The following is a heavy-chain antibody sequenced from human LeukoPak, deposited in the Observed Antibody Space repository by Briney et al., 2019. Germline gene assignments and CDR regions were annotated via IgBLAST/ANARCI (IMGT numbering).Heavy chain of an antibody. J-gene: IGHJ4*02. V-gene: IGHV3-74*01. CDR2: INSDGKST. CDR1: GFTFSSYW. CDR3: ARADEYPAGFDY. Sequence: GGSLRLSCAASGFTFSSYWMHWVRQAPGKGLVWVSRINSDGKSTSYADCVKGRFVISRDNAKNTLYLQMNSLRVEDTAFYYCARADEYPAGFDYWGQGTLVTVSS. D-gene: IGHD2-2*01.